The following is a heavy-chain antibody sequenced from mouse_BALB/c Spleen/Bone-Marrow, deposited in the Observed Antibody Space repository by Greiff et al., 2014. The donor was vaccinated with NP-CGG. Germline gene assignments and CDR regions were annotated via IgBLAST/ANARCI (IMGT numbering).Heavy chain of an antibody. CDR2: ISSGGSFT. CDR1: GFTFSSYG. J-gene: IGHJ1*01. D-gene: IGHD1-1*01. Sequence: VQLKQSGGDLVKPGGSLKLSCAASGFTFSSYGMSWVRQTPDKRLEWVATISSGGSFTYYPDSVKGRFTISRDNAKNTLFLQMSSLKTEDTAMYYCVSPHYHGSSPWWYFGVWGAGTTVTVSS. V-gene: IGHV5-6*01. CDR3: VSPHYHGSSPWWYFGV.